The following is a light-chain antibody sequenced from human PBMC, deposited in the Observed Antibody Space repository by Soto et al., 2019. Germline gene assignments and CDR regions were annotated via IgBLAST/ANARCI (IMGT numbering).Light chain of an antibody. V-gene: IGKV3-20*01. CDR2: GPS. Sequence: EIVLTQSPGTLSLSPGERATLSCRASESVSSYYIAWYQHKPGQAPRLLIYGPSTRATGIPDRFSASGSGTDFTLSIRRLEPEDSALYYCQQYTDSPPTFGQGTKVEIK. J-gene: IGKJ1*01. CDR3: QQYTDSPPT. CDR1: ESVSSYY.